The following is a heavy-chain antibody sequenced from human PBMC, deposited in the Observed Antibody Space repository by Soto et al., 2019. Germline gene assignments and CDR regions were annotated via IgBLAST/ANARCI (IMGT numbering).Heavy chain of an antibody. J-gene: IGHJ1*01. CDR3: ATHPADFWSGYRPQTNFQH. CDR2: ISGSGGST. D-gene: IGHD3-3*01. V-gene: IGHV3-23*01. CDR1: GFPFSSYA. Sequence: GGSLSLSCAASGFPFSSYAMSWVRQAPGKGLEWVSAISGSGGSTYYADSVKGRFTISRDNSKNTLYLQMNSLRAEDTAVYYCATHPADFWSGYRPQTNFQHWGQGTLVTVSS.